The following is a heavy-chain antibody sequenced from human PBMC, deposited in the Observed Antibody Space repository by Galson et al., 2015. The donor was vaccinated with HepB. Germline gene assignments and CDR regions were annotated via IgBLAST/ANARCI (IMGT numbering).Heavy chain of an antibody. V-gene: IGHV1-18*04. CDR1: GYTFTTYG. CDR3: ARAPYYYDSSG. D-gene: IGHD3-22*01. Sequence: SCKASGYTFTTYGISWVRQAPGQGLEWMGWVSAYNGNTNYAQKFQGRVTMTTDTSTSTAYMELRSLRSDDTAVYYCARAPYYYDSSGWGQGTLVTVSS. J-gene: IGHJ4*02. CDR2: VSAYNGNT.